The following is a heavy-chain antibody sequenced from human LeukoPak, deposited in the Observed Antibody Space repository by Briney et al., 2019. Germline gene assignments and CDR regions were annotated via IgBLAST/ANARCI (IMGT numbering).Heavy chain of an antibody. CDR2: ISHTSEYT. CDR3: AKGSSAGRPYYFDY. D-gene: IGHD3-10*01. J-gene: IGHJ4*02. CDR1: GFTFSSSA. Sequence: GGSLRLSCAASGFTFSSSAMSWVRQAPGKGLEWVSAISHTSEYTYHADSVKGRFTISRDNSKNTLYLQMNSLRAEDTAMYYCAKGSSAGRPYYFDYWGQGTLVTASS. V-gene: IGHV3-23*01.